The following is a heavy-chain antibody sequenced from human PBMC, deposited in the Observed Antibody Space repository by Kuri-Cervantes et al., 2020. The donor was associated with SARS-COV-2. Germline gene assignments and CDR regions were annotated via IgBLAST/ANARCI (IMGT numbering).Heavy chain of an antibody. CDR2: ISSSSSTI. CDR1: GFTFSSYS. D-gene: IGHD3-9*01. CDR3: ATEAHILTGYYYYYGMDV. V-gene: IGHV3-48*01. Sequence: GESLKISCAASGFTFSSYSMNWVRQAPGRGLEWVSYISSSSSTIYYADSVKARFTISRDNAKNSLYLQMNSLRAEDTAVYYCATEAHILTGYYYYYGMDVWGQGTTVTVSS. J-gene: IGHJ6*02.